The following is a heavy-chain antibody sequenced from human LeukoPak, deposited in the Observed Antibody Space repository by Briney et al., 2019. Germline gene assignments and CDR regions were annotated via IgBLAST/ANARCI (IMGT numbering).Heavy chain of an antibody. CDR2: INPNSGGT. CDR1: GYTFTGYY. D-gene: IGHD3-16*02. V-gene: IGHV1-2*02. CDR3: ARFLRVGDYVWGSYRTGVNYFDY. Sequence: GASVTASCKASGYTFTGYYMHWVRQAPGQGLEWMGWINPNSGGTNYAQKFQGRVTTTRDTSISTAYMELSRLRSDDTAVYYCARFLRVGDYVWGSYRTGVNYFDYWGQGTLVTVSS. J-gene: IGHJ4*02.